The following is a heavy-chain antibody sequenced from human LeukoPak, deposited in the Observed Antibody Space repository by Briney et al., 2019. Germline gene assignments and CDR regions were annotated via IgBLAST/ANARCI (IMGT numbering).Heavy chain of an antibody. D-gene: IGHD1-26*01. Sequence: SETLSLTCSVSGYSISNGYYWGWIRPPPGKGPEWIGSINHSGITYYNPPLRSRVTISVDTSKNQISLKLNSVTAADTAEYYCARDGERRGHPIDVWGQGTMVTVSS. J-gene: IGHJ3*01. V-gene: IGHV4-38-2*02. CDR3: ARDGERRGHPIDV. CDR2: INHSGIT. CDR1: GYSISNGYY.